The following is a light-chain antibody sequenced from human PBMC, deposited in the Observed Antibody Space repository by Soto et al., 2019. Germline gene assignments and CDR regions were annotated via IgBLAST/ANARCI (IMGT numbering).Light chain of an antibody. Sequence: QSALTQPASVSGSPGQSITISCTGTSRDVGAYKLVSWYQQHPGKAPKLIIYEVGERPSGASNRFSGSKSGNTASLTISGLQAEDEAYYYCGSYAGGSRVFGTGTKFTVL. V-gene: IGLV2-23*02. CDR1: SRDVGAYKL. CDR2: EVG. CDR3: GSYAGGSRV. J-gene: IGLJ1*01.